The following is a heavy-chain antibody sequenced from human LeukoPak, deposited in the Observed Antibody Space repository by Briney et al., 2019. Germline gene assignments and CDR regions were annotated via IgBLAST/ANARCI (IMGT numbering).Heavy chain of an antibody. CDR3: ARVDFWSGYYFDY. CDR2: INPNSGGT. J-gene: IGHJ4*02. V-gene: IGHV1-2*02. CDR1: GYTFTGYY. Sequence: GASVKVSCKASGYTFTGYYMHWVRQAPGQGLEWMGWINPNSGGTNYAQKFQGRVTMTRDTSISTAYMELSRLRSDDTAVYYCARVDFWSGYYFDYWGQGTLVTVSS. D-gene: IGHD3-3*01.